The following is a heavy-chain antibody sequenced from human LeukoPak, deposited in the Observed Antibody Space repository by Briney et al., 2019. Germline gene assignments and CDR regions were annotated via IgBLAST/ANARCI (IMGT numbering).Heavy chain of an antibody. D-gene: IGHD6-6*01. V-gene: IGHV4-39*01. Sequence: SETLSLTSTVSGGSISDSGHYWGWIRQPQGKGLEWIGSIYYTGSTYYNPSLKSRVTISVDTSKNQFSLKLSSVTAADTAVYYCVRQEYSSSWYWGQGTLVTVSS. CDR3: VRQEYSSSWY. J-gene: IGHJ4*02. CDR1: GGSISDSGHY. CDR2: IYYTGST.